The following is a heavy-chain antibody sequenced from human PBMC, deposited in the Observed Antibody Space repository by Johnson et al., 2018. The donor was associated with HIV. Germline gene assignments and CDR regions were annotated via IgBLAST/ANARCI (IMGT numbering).Heavy chain of an antibody. J-gene: IGHJ3*02. CDR3: AREWLYDALDI. V-gene: IGHV3-7*01. D-gene: IGHD3-22*01. Sequence: VQLVESGGGLVQPGGSLRLSCEASESTFSSYWMNWLRQAPGKGLEWVANIRQDGSEKYYVGSVKGRFTVSRDNARKSLYLQMNSLRAEDTAAYYCAREWLYDALDIWGQGTMVTVSS. CDR2: IRQDGSEK. CDR1: ESTFSSYW.